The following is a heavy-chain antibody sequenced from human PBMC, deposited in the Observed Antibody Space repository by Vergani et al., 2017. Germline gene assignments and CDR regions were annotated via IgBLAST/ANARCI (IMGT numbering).Heavy chain of an antibody. D-gene: IGHD2-15*01. CDR1: GFTFSSYS. Sequence: EVQLVESGGGLVQPGGSLRLSCAASGFTFSSYSMNWVRQAPGKGLEWVSYISSSSSTIYYADSVKGRFTISRDNAKNSLYLQMNSLRAEDTAVYYCASPVVADAFDIWGQGTMVTVSS. V-gene: IGHV3-48*01. CDR3: ASPVVADAFDI. J-gene: IGHJ3*02. CDR2: ISSSSSTI.